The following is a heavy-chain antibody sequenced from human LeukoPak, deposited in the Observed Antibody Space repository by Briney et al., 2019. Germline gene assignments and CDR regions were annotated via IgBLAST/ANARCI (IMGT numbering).Heavy chain of an antibody. CDR3: ARNSGYSSGWYEDY. Sequence: PSETLSLTCTVSGGSISSSSYYWGWIRQPPGKGLEWIGSIYYSGSTYYNPSLKSRVTISVDTSKNQFSLKLSSVTAADTAEYYCARNSGYSSGWYEDYWGQGTLVTVSS. CDR2: IYYSGST. J-gene: IGHJ4*02. V-gene: IGHV4-39*07. CDR1: GGSISSSSYY. D-gene: IGHD6-19*01.